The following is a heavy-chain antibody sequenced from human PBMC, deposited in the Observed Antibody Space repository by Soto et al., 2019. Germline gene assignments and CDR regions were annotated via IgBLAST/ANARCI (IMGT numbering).Heavy chain of an antibody. CDR3: APVVVPAAGDAFDI. Sequence: QVQLVQSGAEVKKPGASVKVSCKVSGYTLTELSMHWVRQAPGKGLEWMGGFDPEDGETIYAQKFQGRVTRTEDTSTDTAYMEMSSLRSEDTAVYYCAPVVVPAAGDAFDIWGQGTMVTVSS. CDR1: GYTLTELS. CDR2: FDPEDGET. D-gene: IGHD2-2*01. J-gene: IGHJ3*02. V-gene: IGHV1-24*01.